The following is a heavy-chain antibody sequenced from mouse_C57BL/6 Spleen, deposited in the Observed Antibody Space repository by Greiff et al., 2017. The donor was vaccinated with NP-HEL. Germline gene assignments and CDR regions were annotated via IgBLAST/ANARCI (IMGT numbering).Heavy chain of an antibody. V-gene: IGHV2-2*01. CDR3: GGYSNYVRYAMDY. D-gene: IGHD2-5*01. Sequence: VQVVESGPGLVQPSQSLSITCTVSGFSLTSYGVHWVRQSPGKGLEWLGVIWSGGSTDYNAAFISRLSISKDNSKSQVFFKMNSLQADDTAIYYCGGYSNYVRYAMDYWGQGTSVTVSS. CDR1: GFSLTSYG. J-gene: IGHJ4*01. CDR2: IWSGGST.